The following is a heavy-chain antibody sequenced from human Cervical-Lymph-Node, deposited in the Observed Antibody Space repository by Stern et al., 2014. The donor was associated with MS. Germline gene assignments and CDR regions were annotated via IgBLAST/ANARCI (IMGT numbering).Heavy chain of an antibody. V-gene: IGHV1-69*06. J-gene: IGHJ5*02. Sequence: QLVQSGAEVKQPGSSVKVSCKSSGGISWVRQAPGQGLEWMGGVIPFVGTSNYAQKFQGRVTITADTSTNTTYLHLSRLTSADTAVYYCARGSGDNWFGPWGQGTLVTVSS. D-gene: IGHD3-10*01. CDR1: GG. CDR3: ARGSGDNWFGP. CDR2: VIPFVGTS.